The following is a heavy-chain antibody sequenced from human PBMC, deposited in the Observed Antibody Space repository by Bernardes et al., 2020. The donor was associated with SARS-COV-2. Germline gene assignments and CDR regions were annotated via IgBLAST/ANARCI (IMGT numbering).Heavy chain of an antibody. V-gene: IGHV3-23*01. CDR2: FGSGGTRI. Sequence: GGSLRLSCVTSGFTFNNYAMTWVRQAPGKGLEWVSVFGSGGTRIHYTDSVKGRFTILRDISKNTVFLQMNSLRAEDTAVYYCARGDCNGGVCLLPDYFDSWGQGTLVTVSS. CDR1: GFTFNNYA. CDR3: ARGDCNGGVCLLPDYFDS. D-gene: IGHD2-8*02. J-gene: IGHJ4*02.